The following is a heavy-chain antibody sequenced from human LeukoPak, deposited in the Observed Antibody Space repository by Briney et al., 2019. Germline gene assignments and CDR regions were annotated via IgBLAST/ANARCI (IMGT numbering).Heavy chain of an antibody. Sequence: ASVKVSXKASGYTFTSYDINWVRQATGQGLEWMGWMNPNSGNTGYAQKFQGRVTITRNTSISTAYMELSSLRSEDTAVYYCARLRRRSGWYPNWFDPWGQGTLVTVSS. CDR2: MNPNSGNT. CDR1: GYTFTSYD. D-gene: IGHD6-19*01. CDR3: ARLRRRSGWYPNWFDP. V-gene: IGHV1-8*03. J-gene: IGHJ5*02.